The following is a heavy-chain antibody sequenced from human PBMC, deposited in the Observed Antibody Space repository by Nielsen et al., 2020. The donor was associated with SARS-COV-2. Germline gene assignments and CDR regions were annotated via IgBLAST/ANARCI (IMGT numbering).Heavy chain of an antibody. J-gene: IGHJ5*02. Sequence: SETLSLTCTVSGGSISSGGYYWSWIRQHPGKSLEWIGYIYYSGSTYYNPSLKSRVTISVDTSKNQFSLKLSSVTAADTAVYYCARYSYGPYNWFDPWGQGTLVTVSS. CDR3: ARYSYGPYNWFDP. CDR1: GGSISSGGYY. CDR2: IYYSGST. V-gene: IGHV4-31*03. D-gene: IGHD5-18*01.